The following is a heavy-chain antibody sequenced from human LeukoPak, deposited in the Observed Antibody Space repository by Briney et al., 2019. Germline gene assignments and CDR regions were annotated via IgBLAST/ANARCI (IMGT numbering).Heavy chain of an antibody. Sequence: SETLSLTCAVYGGSFSGYYWSWIRQPPGKGLEWIGNFYSGGSTYYNPSLKRRVAISEDTSGKQFSLRLGSVTAADTAVYFCARVGSGLNLYYFDYWGQGILVTVSS. CDR3: ARVGSGLNLYYFDY. CDR1: GGSFSGYY. V-gene: IGHV4-34*01. D-gene: IGHD3-3*01. J-gene: IGHJ4*02. CDR2: FYSGGST.